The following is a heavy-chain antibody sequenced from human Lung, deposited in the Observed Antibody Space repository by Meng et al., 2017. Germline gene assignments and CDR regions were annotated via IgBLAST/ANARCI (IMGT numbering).Heavy chain of an antibody. D-gene: IGHD6-13*01. Sequence: QSGPDRNKPGAPMNVSCKSSGYNFTNYDISWVRQPPGQGLEWMGWISVKNGEAKYPQNFQGRVTMTTDTTTSTAYMELRSLTSDDTAVYYCARYVPNGSFWYFDFWGRGTLVTVSS. CDR1: GYNFTNYD. CDR2: ISVKNGEA. J-gene: IGHJ2*01. V-gene: IGHV1-18*01. CDR3: ARYVPNGSFWYFDF.